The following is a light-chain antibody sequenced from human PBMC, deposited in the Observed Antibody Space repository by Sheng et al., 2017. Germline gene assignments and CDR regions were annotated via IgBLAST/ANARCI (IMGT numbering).Light chain of an antibody. Sequence: EIVMTQSPGTLSVSPGERATLSCRASQSVSTYLAWYQQKPGQAPRLLIFDASTRATGIPDRFRGSGFGTDFTLAVSRLEPEDFAMYYCQQYGDSPYTFGQGTKLEIK. CDR1: QSVSTY. CDR3: QQYGDSPYT. CDR2: DAS. V-gene: IGKV3-20*01. J-gene: IGKJ2*01.